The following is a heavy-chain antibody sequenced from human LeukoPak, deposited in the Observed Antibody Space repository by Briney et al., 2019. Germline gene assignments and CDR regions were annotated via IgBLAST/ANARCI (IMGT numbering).Heavy chain of an antibody. CDR3: ARGYRGLPDFEY. CDR1: GDSISTFY. V-gene: IGHV4-4*07. CDR2: FYTNGSA. D-gene: IGHD1-26*01. Sequence: SSETLSLTCTVFGDSISTFYWSWIRQPAGKGLEWIGRFYTNGSANYNASLKSRVTMSVDTSKNQFFLKLSSVTAADTAVYYCARGYRGLPDFEYWGQGTLVTVSS. J-gene: IGHJ4*02.